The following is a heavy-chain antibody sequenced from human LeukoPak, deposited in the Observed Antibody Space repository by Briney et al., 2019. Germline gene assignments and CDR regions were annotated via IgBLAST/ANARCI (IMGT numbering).Heavy chain of an antibody. CDR3: ASARGSSGYYPDY. D-gene: IGHD3-22*01. J-gene: IGHJ4*02. CDR1: GFTFSSYA. V-gene: IGHV3-30-3*01. CDR2: ISYDGSNK. Sequence: GGSLRLSCAASGFTFSSYAMHWVRQAPGKGLEWVAVISYDGSNKYYADSVKGRFTISRDNSKNTLYLQMNSPRAEDTAVYYCASARGSSGYYPDYWGQGTLVTVSS.